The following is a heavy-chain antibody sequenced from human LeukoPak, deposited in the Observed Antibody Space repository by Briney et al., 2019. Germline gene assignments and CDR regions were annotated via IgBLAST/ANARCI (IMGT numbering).Heavy chain of an antibody. CDR1: GDSISSQY. CDR2: IYYTGDT. CDR3: ARAQYNSAWLWDY. J-gene: IGHJ4*02. D-gene: IGHD6-19*01. Sequence: PSETLSLTCSVSGDSISSQYWSWIRPPPWKRLEWIGYIYYTGDTNYNPSLKSRVTISVDTSKNQFSLKLSSVTAADTAVYYCARAQYNSAWLWDYWGQGTLVTVSS. V-gene: IGHV4-59*11.